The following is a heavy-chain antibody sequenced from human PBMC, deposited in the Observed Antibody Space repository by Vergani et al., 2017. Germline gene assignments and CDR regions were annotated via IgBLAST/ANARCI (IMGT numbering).Heavy chain of an antibody. D-gene: IGHD4-17*01. CDR3: ARVTDYGDYLNY. V-gene: IGHV3-48*03. Sequence: EVQLVESGGGLVQPGGSLRLSCAASGFTFSSYEMNWVRQAPGKGLEWVSYISSSGSTIYYADSVKGRFTISRDNAKNSLYLQMNSLRAEDTAVYYCARVTDYGDYLNYWGQGTLVTVSS. CDR2: ISSSGSTI. J-gene: IGHJ4*02. CDR1: GFTFSSYE.